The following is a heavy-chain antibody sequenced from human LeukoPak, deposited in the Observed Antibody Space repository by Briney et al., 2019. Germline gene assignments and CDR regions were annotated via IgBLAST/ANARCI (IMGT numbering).Heavy chain of an antibody. Sequence: SETLSLTCTVSGGSISSYYWSWIRQPAGKGLEWIGRIYTSGSTNYNPSLKSRVTISVDTSKNQFSLKLSSVTAADTAVYYCARTWSTVGPTQREYYFDYWGQGTLVTVSS. J-gene: IGHJ4*02. D-gene: IGHD1-26*01. CDR1: GGSISSYY. CDR3: ARTWSTVGPTQREYYFDY. CDR2: IYTSGST. V-gene: IGHV4-4*07.